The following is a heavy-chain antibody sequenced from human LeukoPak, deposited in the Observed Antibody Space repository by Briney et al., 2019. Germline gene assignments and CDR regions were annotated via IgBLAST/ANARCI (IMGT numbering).Heavy chain of an antibody. CDR1: GGSFSGYY. Sequence: SETLSLTCAVYGGSFSGYYWSWIRQPPGKGLEWIGEINHSGSTNYNPSLKSRVTISVDTSKNQFSLRLSSVTAADTAVYYCARSRSESYCGGDCHNYYYYYMDVWGKGTTVIVSS. CDR2: INHSGST. D-gene: IGHD2-21*02. CDR3: ARSRSESYCGGDCHNYYYYYMDV. V-gene: IGHV4-34*01. J-gene: IGHJ6*03.